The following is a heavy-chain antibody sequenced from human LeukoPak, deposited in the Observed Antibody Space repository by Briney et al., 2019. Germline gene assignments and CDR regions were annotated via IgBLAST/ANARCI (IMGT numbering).Heavy chain of an antibody. CDR1: GFNFNTYT. D-gene: IGHD1-26*01. V-gene: IGHV3-21*01. Sequence: GGSLRLSCAASGFNFNTYTMNWVRQAPGKGLEWVSSISSSSSYIYYADSVKGRFTISRDNAKNSLYLQMDSLRAEDTAVYYCASCTDGYSGSCDAFDIWGQGTMVTVSS. J-gene: IGHJ3*02. CDR3: ASCTDGYSGSCDAFDI. CDR2: ISSSSSYI.